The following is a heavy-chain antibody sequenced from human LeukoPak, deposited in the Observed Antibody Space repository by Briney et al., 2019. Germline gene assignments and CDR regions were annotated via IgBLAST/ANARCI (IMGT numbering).Heavy chain of an antibody. CDR2: IYYSAST. Sequence: PSETLSLTCTVSGGSISSSSYYWGWIRQPPGKGLEWIGSIYYSASTSYNPSLKSRLTILVDMSRNQFYLKLSSVTAADTAVYYCAIFPYDLWSDSVFPRGDFWGQGSLVTVSS. CDR1: GGSISSSSYY. J-gene: IGHJ4*02. CDR3: AIFPYDLWSDSVFPRGDF. V-gene: IGHV4-39*07. D-gene: IGHD3-3*01.